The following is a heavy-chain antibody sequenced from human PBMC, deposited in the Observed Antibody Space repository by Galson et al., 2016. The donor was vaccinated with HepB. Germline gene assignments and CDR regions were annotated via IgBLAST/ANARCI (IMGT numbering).Heavy chain of an antibody. V-gene: IGHV3-74*01. Sequence: PGKGLVWISRIKTDGSITDYVDSVKGRFTISRDNAKNTLYLQMNSLRDEDTAVYLCARAPTGPLYYYGMDVWGQGTTVTVSS. CDR3: ARAPTGPLYYYGMDV. J-gene: IGHJ6*02. CDR2: IKTDGSIT.